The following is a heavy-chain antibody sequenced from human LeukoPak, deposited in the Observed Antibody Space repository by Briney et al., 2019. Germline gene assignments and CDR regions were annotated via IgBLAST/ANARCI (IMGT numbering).Heavy chain of an antibody. CDR2: ISSSSSYI. CDR1: GFTFSSYS. D-gene: IGHD1-26*01. Sequence: PGGSLRLSCAASGFTFSSYSMNWVRQAPGKGLEWVSSISSSSSYIYYADSVKGRFTISRDNAKNSLYLQMNSLRAEDTAVYYCARDPVRWELLWVYWGQGTLVTVSS. J-gene: IGHJ4*02. CDR3: ARDPVRWELLWVY. V-gene: IGHV3-21*01.